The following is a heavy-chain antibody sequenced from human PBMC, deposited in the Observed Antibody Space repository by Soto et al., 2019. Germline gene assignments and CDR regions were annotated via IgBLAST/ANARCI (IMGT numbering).Heavy chain of an antibody. D-gene: IGHD3-22*01. CDR3: ARGDYYDTSGPLSEAFDI. CDR1: GFTFSSYW. CDR2: IKPDGGQK. V-gene: IGHV3-7*04. J-gene: IGHJ3*02. Sequence: SGGSLRLSCAASGFTFSSYWMSLVRQAPGKGLEWVAHIKPDGGQKWHVDSVKGRFTISRDNAKKSLYLQMNSLRAEDTAVYYCARGDYYDTSGPLSEAFDIWGQGKMVT.